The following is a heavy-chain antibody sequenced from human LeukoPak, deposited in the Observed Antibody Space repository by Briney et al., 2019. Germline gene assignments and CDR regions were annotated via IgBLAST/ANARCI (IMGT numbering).Heavy chain of an antibody. D-gene: IGHD5-12*01. CDR2: VTSGGGTT. V-gene: IGHV3-23*01. CDR1: GFTFSSYA. Sequence: GGSLRLSCAASGFTFSSYAMSWVRQAPGKGLEWVSAVTSGGGTTYYADSVKGRFTISRDNSRNTLYLHMNSLRAEDTAVYYCARDVPGGYTRAGGIDYWGQGTLVTVSS. CDR3: ARDVPGGYTRAGGIDY. J-gene: IGHJ4*02.